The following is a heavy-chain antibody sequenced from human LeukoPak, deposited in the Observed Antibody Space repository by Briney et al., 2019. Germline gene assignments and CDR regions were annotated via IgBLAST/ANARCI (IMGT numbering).Heavy chain of an antibody. CDR2: IYYSGST. V-gene: IGHV4-59*12. CDR1: GGSISSYS. D-gene: IGHD6-19*01. CDR3: ARVSSSGYYFDY. J-gene: IGHJ4*02. Sequence: PSETLSLTCTVSGGSISSYSWSWIRQSPGKGLEWIGYIYYSGSTNYNPSLKSRVTISVDTSKNQFSLKLSSVTAADTAVYYCARVSSSGYYFDYWGQGTLVTVSS.